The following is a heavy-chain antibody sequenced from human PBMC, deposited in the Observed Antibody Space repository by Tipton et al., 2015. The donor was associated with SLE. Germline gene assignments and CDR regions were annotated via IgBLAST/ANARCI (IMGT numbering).Heavy chain of an antibody. CDR2: IYYNGNT. J-gene: IGHJ5*02. CDR1: GGSISGYY. V-gene: IGHV4-59*12. D-gene: IGHD2-21*02. CDR3: AREVTTGTRWFDP. Sequence: TLSPTCTVSGGSISGYYWSWIRQSPEKGLEWIGYIYYNGNTNYNPSLKSRVTISLDTSKNQFSLKLRSVTAADTAVYYCAREVTTGTRWFDPWGQGTLVTVSS.